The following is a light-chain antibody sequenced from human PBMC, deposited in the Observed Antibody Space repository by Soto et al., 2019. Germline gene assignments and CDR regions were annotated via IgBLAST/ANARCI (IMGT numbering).Light chain of an antibody. CDR3: QSYRALPL. CDR2: DSS. CDR1: QYVSDY. V-gene: IGKV1-33*01. J-gene: IGKJ3*01. Sequence: DIQMTQSPSSLTASVGDRVTITCRASQYVSDYLNWYQHQPGKAPKLLIYDSSKLETGVPSRFSGSGFGTDFSFTITSLHPEDAATYFCQSYRALPLFGPGT.